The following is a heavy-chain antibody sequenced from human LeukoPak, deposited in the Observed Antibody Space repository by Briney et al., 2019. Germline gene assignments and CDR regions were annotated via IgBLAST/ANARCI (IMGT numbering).Heavy chain of an antibody. J-gene: IGHJ4*02. D-gene: IGHD4-17*01. V-gene: IGHV4-39*01. CDR1: AASISGTRYL. Sequence: PSETLSLTCTVSAASISGTRYLWGWLRQTPGKGLEWIGRIHHSENTYNNPTLKRRLTISADTSKNQFTRQLRSLTAAHTAVYSGARNGGYGDSARYWGRGTLVSVSS. CDR3: ARNGGYGDSARY. CDR2: IHHSENT.